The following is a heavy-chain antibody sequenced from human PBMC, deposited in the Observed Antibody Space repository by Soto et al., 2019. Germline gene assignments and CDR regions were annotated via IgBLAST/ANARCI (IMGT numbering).Heavy chain of an antibody. J-gene: IGHJ3*02. CDR1: WDSFSSNIAT. V-gene: IGHV6-1*01. D-gene: IGHD3-10*01. CDR2: TYYRSQWHN. CDR3: ERERGFLSEAFDI. Sequence: PSLPLSLTCAISWDSFSSNIATCNCIRQSPSRGLEWLGRTYYRSQWHNDYAESVKSRITINPDTSKNQFSLQLNSVTPEDTAVYYCERERGFLSEAFDIWGRGTMVTVSS.